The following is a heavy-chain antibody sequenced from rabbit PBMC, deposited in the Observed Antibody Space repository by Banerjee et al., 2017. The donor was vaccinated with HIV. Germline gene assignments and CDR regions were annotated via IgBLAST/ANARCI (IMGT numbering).Heavy chain of an antibody. V-gene: IGHV1S7*01. CDR1: GFSLSRYA. D-gene: IGHD2-1*01. CDR2: IDVGSGGT. Sequence: QLKETGGSLVQPGGALTLSCKAAGFSLSRYAMNWVRQAPGKGLEWIGIIDVGSGGTDYASWVNGRFTISSDNAQNTVDLQVNGLTAADTATYFCVREDDDDYYDLWGPGTLVTVS. CDR3: VREDDDDYYDL. J-gene: IGHJ4*01.